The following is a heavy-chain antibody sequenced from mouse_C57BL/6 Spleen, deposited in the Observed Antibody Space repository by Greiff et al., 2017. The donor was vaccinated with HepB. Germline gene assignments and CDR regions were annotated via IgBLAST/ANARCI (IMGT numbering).Heavy chain of an antibody. CDR2: IYPRSGNT. Sequence: QVQLQQPGAELARPGASVKLSCKASGYTFTSYGISWVKQRTGQGLEWIGEIYPRSGNTYYNEKFKGKATLTADKSSSTAYMELRSLTSEDSAVYFCASERGLNYVGFDYWGQGTTLTVSS. V-gene: IGHV1-81*01. CDR3: ASERGLNYVGFDY. J-gene: IGHJ2*01. D-gene: IGHD2-1*01. CDR1: GYTFTSYG.